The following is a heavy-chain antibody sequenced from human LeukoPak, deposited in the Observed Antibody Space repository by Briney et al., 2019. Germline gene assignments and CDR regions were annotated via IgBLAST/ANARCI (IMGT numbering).Heavy chain of an antibody. V-gene: IGHV5-51*01. CDR3: ARQQLVLNYYYYGMDV. J-gene: IGHJ6*02. D-gene: IGHD6-13*01. CDR1: GYSFTSYW. Sequence: HGESLQISCQGSGYSFTSYWIGWVRQLPGKGLEWMGIIYPGDSDTRYSPSFQGQVTISADKSISTAYLQWSSLKASDTAMYYCARQQLVLNYYYYGMDVGGQGTTVTVS. CDR2: IYPGDSDT.